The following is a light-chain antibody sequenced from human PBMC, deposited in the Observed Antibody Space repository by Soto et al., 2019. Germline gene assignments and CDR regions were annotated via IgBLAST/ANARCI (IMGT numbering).Light chain of an antibody. Sequence: EIVMTQSPATLSVSPGERATLSCRASQSVSSNLAWYQQKPGQAPRLLIYGASTRATGIPARFSGSGSGTEFTLTISSLQSEYFAVFYFQQSTNSRITFVHVTRLVI. CDR3: QQSTNSRIT. J-gene: IGKJ5*01. CDR2: GAS. V-gene: IGKV3-15*01. CDR1: QSVSSN.